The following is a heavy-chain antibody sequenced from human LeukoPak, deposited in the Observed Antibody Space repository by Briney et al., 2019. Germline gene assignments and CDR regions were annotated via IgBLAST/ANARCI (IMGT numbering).Heavy chain of an antibody. V-gene: IGHV4-61*02. CDR3: ARATSSYFYYMDL. D-gene: IGHD5-12*01. J-gene: IGHJ6*03. CDR2: IYASGST. CDR1: GGSISSGSYY. Sequence: PSETLSLTSTVSGGSISSGSYYWSWIRQPAGKGLEWIGRIYASGSTNYNPSLKSRVAISVDTSKNQVSLNVSSVTAADTAVYYCARATSSYFYYMDLWGKGTTVTISS.